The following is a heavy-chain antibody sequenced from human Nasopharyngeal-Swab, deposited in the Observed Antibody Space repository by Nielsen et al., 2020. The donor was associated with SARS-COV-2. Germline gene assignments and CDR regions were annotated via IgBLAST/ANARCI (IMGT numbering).Heavy chain of an antibody. Sequence: GESLKISCAASGFTFSRYAMHWVRQAPGKGLEWVAVISFAGTNKYYTDSVKGRFTISRDDSKNTPYLLMDNLRPDDTAVYYCARDPTVTTFNWLDPWGQGTLVTVSS. CDR2: ISFAGTNK. CDR1: GFTFSRYA. V-gene: IGHV3-30*04. J-gene: IGHJ5*02. CDR3: ARDPTVTTFNWLDP. D-gene: IGHD4-17*01.